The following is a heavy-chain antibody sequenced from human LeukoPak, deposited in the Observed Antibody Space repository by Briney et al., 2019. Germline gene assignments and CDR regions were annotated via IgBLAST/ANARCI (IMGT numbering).Heavy chain of an antibody. D-gene: IGHD4-17*01. V-gene: IGHV4-61*01. Sequence: PSETLSLTCTVSGGSVSSGSYYWSWIQQPPGKGLEWIGYIYYSGSTNYNPSLKSRVTISVDTSKNQFSLKLSSVTAADTAVYYCARDLGDYDNYFDYWGQGTLVTVSS. CDR1: GGSVSSGSYY. J-gene: IGHJ4*02. CDR2: IYYSGST. CDR3: ARDLGDYDNYFDY.